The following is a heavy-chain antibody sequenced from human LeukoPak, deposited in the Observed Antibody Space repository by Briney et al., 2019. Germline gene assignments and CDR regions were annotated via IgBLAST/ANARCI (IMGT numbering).Heavy chain of an antibody. CDR2: IIPIFRRA. CDR1: GGAFSSYA. J-gene: IGHJ5*02. CDR3: AREGFSTSGGWFDP. D-gene: IGHD2-2*01. V-gene: IGHV1-69*13. Sequence: SVKVSCKASGGAFSSYAISWVRQAPGQGLKWMGGIIPIFRRANYAQKFQGRVTITADESTRTVYMELSSLRSEDTAVYYCAREGFSTSGGWFDPWGQGTLVTVSS.